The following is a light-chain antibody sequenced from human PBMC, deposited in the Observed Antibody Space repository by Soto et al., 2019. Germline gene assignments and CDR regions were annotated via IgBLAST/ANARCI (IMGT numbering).Light chain of an antibody. CDR1: QSVSTK. CDR3: QQHDQAWK. J-gene: IGKJ1*01. Sequence: EMVMTQSPATLSVSLGERATLYSRASQSVSTKLVCYQQKPGQAPRLLIYGASTRATCIPARFSCCWSVTELNHTISSLQSEDFVVSYCQQHDQAWKFCQVPEVEIK. CDR2: GAS. V-gene: IGKV3-15*01.